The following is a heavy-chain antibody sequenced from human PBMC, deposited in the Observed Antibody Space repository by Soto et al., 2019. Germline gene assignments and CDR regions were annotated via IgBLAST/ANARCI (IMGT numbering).Heavy chain of an antibody. Sequence: GGSLRLSCAASGFTFSSYAMSWVRQAPGKGLEWVSAISGSGGSTYYADSVKGRFTISRDNSKNTLYLQMNSLRAEDTAVYYCAKSSRIYSRYAPRQRYPSLNGMDVWGQGTTVTVSS. CDR2: ISGSGGST. V-gene: IGHV3-23*01. J-gene: IGHJ6*02. D-gene: IGHD6-25*01. CDR3: AKSSRIYSRYAPRQRYPSLNGMDV. CDR1: GFTFSSYA.